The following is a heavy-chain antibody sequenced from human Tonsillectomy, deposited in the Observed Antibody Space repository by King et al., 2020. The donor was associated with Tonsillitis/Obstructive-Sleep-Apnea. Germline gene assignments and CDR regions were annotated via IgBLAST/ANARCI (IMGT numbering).Heavy chain of an antibody. V-gene: IGHV3-30*04. D-gene: IGHD6-13*01. CDR1: GFTFTNHA. CDR2: VSFDGSNK. J-gene: IGHJ4*02. Sequence: VQLVESGGDVVQPGRSLRLSCAASGFTFTNHAIHWVRQAPGKGLEWVALVSFDGSNKYYSDSVKGRFTISRDNSKNTLYLQMNSLRTADTAVYYCARGRWDGRWYQSYFHHWGQGTLAPGSS. CDR3: ARGRWDGRWYQSYFHH.